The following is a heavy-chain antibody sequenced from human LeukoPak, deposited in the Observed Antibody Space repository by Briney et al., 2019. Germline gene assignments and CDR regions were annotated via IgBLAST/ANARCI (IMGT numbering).Heavy chain of an antibody. J-gene: IGHJ4*02. CDR1: GDSVSNSPYY. Sequence: SETLSVTCTVSGDSVSNSPYYWGWVRQPPGKGLEWIGAISYGGTTYSSPSLKSRVTMDLDKSRNRFSLKLTSVTAADTAVYYCGGNNFYHFQYWGQGALVTVSS. V-gene: IGHV4-39*01. CDR3: GGNNFYHFQY. D-gene: IGHD5-24*01. CDR2: ISYGGTT.